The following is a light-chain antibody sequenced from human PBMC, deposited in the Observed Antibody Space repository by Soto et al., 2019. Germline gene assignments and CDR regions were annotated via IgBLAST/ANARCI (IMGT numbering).Light chain of an antibody. Sequence: QSVLTQPRSVSGSPGQSVTISCTGTSSDVGGYNYVSWYQQHPGKAPKLMIYDVSKRPSGVPDRFSGSKSGNTASLTISGLQAEDEAEYYCCSYAGSYTHYVFGTGTKVTVL. CDR1: SSDVGGYNY. J-gene: IGLJ1*01. V-gene: IGLV2-11*01. CDR3: CSYAGSYTHYV. CDR2: DVS.